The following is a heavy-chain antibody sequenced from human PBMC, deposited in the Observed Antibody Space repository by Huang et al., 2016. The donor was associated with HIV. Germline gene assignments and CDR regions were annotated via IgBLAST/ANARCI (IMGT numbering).Heavy chain of an antibody. D-gene: IGHD3-16*01. Sequence: QVQLVQSGAEVRKPGSSVKVSCRASGGSFNNFGINWVRQAPGQGFEWMGGIMPRFGTRNDAQRFQGRVTITADETTGVVYMELSSLRSDDTAVYFCAKRGGAWGSPYAFDLWGPGTMVTVSS. J-gene: IGHJ3*01. CDR1: GGSFNNFG. CDR2: IMPRFGTR. CDR3: AKRGGAWGSPYAFDL. V-gene: IGHV1-69*13.